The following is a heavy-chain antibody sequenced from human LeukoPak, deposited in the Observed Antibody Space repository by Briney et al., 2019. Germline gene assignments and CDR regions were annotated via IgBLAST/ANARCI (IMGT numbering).Heavy chain of an antibody. Sequence: GGSLRLSCSASGFTFSSYATHWARQAPGKGLEYVSTINSHGGSTYYADSVKDRFTISRDNSKSTLYLQMSSLRSDDTAVYYCVKATLGYCSGGTCSADYWGQGTLVTVSS. J-gene: IGHJ4*02. V-gene: IGHV3-64D*06. CDR3: VKATLGYCSGGTCSADY. CDR1: GFTFSSYA. CDR2: INSHGGST. D-gene: IGHD2-15*01.